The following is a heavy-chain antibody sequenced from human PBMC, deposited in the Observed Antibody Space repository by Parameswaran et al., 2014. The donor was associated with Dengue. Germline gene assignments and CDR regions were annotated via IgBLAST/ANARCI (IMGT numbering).Heavy chain of an antibody. J-gene: IGHJ4*02. CDR2: IYSGGNT. CDR3: ARDYGTT. D-gene: IGHD4-11*01. Sequence: VRQAPGKGLDWISVIYSGGNTFYADSVRGRFTISRDNFKNTLYLQMNTLRAEDTAVYYCARDYGTTWGQGVLVTVSS. V-gene: IGHV3-66*01.